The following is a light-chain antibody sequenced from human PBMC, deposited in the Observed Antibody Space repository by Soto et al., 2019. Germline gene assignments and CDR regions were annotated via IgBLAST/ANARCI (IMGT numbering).Light chain of an antibody. J-gene: IGLJ2*01. V-gene: IGLV2-14*01. CDR2: EVS. CDR3: TSYRDGDTLV. Sequence: QSALTQPASVSGSPGQSITISCTGSSSDVGGYNFVSWYQHHPGKAPKLMIYEVSYRPSGVSIRFSGSKSGNTASLTISGLQAEDEADYYCTSYRDGDTLVFGGGTKLTVL. CDR1: SSDVGGYNF.